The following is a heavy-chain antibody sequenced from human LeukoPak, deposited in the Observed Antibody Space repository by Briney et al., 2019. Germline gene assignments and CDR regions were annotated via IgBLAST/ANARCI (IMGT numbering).Heavy chain of an antibody. CDR3: VRSVGA. CDR2: SGSGGST. J-gene: IGHJ4*02. Sequence: GGSLRLSCAASGFTVSSNYMSWVRQAPGKGLEWVAAISGSGGSTYYADFVKGRFTVSRDNSKDTLFLQMNSLTPEDTANFYCVRSVGAWGQGTLVAVSS. CDR1: GFTVSSNY. V-gene: IGHV3-53*01. D-gene: IGHD3-16*01.